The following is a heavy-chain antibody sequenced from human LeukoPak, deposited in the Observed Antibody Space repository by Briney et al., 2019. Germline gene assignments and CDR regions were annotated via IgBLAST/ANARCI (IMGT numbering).Heavy chain of an antibody. CDR2: IYSGGST. Sequence: GSLRLSCAASGFTVSSNYMSWVRQAPGKGLEWVSVIYSGGSTYYADSVKGRFTISRDNSKNTLYLQMNSLRAEDTAVYYCARVTGYSSGFPPGEYAFDIWGQGTMVTVSS. D-gene: IGHD6-19*01. CDR3: ARVTGYSSGFPPGEYAFDI. V-gene: IGHV3-53*01. CDR1: GFTVSSNY. J-gene: IGHJ3*02.